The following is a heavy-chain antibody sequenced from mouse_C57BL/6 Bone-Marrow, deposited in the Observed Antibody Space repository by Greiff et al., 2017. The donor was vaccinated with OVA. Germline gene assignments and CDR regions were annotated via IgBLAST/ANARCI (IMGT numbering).Heavy chain of an antibody. J-gene: IGHJ4*01. CDR3: ARTTVVALYYAMDY. CDR2: ISTGGGST. CDR1: GFTFSDYY. Sequence: EVKLVESGGGLVQPGGSLQLSCAASGFTFSDYYMYWVRQTPEKRLEWVAYISTGGGSTYYPDTVKGRFTLTIDNAKNTLDLQMSRLKSEDTAMYYCARTTVVALYYAMDYWGQGTSVTVSS. V-gene: IGHV5-12*01. D-gene: IGHD1-1*01.